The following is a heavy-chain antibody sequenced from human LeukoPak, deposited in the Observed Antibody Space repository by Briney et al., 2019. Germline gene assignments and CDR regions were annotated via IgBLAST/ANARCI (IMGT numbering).Heavy chain of an antibody. D-gene: IGHD3-10*02. CDR2: IKSKTDGGTT. CDR3: AELGITMIGGV. Sequence: GGSLRLSCAASGFTFSNAWMSWVRQAPGKGLEWVGRIKSKTDGGTTDYAAPVKGRFTISRDDSKNTLYLQMNSPRAEDTAVYYCAELGITMIGGVWGKGTTVTISS. J-gene: IGHJ6*04. V-gene: IGHV3-15*01. CDR1: GFTFSNAW.